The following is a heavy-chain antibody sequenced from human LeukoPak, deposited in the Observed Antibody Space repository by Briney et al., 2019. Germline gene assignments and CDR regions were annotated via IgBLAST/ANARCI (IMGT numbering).Heavy chain of an antibody. J-gene: IGHJ4*02. Sequence: GGSLRLSCKASGLRFSRGGMHWIRQAPGKGLEWLAFIQYDESSKYYADSVKGRFTISRDNAKNSLYLQMNSLRAEDTAVYYCARDFGQWQLNGGYYFDYWGQGNLVTVSS. CDR1: GLRFSRGG. V-gene: IGHV3-30*02. D-gene: IGHD6-19*01. CDR3: ARDFGQWQLNGGYYFDY. CDR2: IQYDESSK.